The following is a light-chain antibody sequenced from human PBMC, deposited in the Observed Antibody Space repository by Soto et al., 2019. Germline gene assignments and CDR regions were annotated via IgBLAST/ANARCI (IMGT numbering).Light chain of an antibody. V-gene: IGLV1-44*01. CDR3: AAWDGSLNGYV. J-gene: IGLJ1*01. Sequence: QSALTQPPAASGTPGQRVTISCSGGSSNIGTNAVNWYQQLPGTAPKLLIYNNNQRPSGVPDRFSGSKSGTSASLAISGLQSDDEADYYCAAWDGSLNGYVFGTGTKVTVL. CDR2: NNN. CDR1: SSNIGTNA.